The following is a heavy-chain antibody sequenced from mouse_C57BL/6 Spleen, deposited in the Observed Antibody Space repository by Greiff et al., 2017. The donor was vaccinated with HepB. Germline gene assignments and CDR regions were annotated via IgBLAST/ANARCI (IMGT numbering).Heavy chain of an antibody. V-gene: IGHV1-63*01. J-gene: IGHJ4*01. Sequence: QVQLQQSGAELVRPGTSVKMSCKASGYTFTNYWIGWAKPRPGHGLEWIGDIYPGGGYTNYNEKFKGKATLTADKSSSTAYMQFSSLTSEDSAIYYCARSVAYGSSDYYAMDYWGQGTSVTVSS. D-gene: IGHD1-1*01. CDR1: GYTFTNYW. CDR2: IYPGGGYT. CDR3: ARSVAYGSSDYYAMDY.